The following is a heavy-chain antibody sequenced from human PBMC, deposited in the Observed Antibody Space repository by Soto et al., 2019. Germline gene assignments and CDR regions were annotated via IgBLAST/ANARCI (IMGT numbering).Heavy chain of an antibody. CDR2: ISAYNGNT. CDR1: GYTFTSYG. V-gene: IGHV1-18*01. Sequence: QVQLVQSGAEVKKPGASVKVSCQASGYTFTSYGISWVRQAPGQGLEWMGWISAYNGNTNNAQKLQGRVTMTTDTSTSTAYMEQRSLRSDDTAVYYCAREWKLNPYYYYCGMDVWGQGTTVTVSS. D-gene: IGHD1-1*01. CDR3: AREWKLNPYYYYCGMDV. J-gene: IGHJ6*02.